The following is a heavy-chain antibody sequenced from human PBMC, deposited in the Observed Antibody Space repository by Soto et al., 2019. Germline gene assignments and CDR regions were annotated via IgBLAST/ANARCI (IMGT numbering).Heavy chain of an antibody. D-gene: IGHD2-2*01. CDR1: GGSISSGGYY. Sequence: QVQLQESGPGLVKPSQTLSLTCTVSGGSISSGGYYWSWIRQHPGKGLEWIGYIYYSGSTYYNPSLKSRVTISVDTSKNQFSLKLNSVTAADTTVYYCARSSTSANYFDYWGQGTLVTVSS. CDR3: ARSSTSANYFDY. V-gene: IGHV4-31*03. J-gene: IGHJ4*02. CDR2: IYYSGST.